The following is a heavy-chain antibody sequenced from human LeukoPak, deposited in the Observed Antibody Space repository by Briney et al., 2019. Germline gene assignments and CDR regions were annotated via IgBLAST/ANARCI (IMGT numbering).Heavy chain of an antibody. J-gene: IGHJ4*02. CDR3: ARDGFYDYVWGSYRYTFDY. CDR1: GFTFSSYA. Sequence: GGSLRLSCAASGFTFSSYAMSWVRQAPGKGLEWVSAISGSGGSTYYADSVKGRFTISRDNSKNTLYLQMNSLRAEDTAVYYCARDGFYDYVWGSYRYTFDYWGQGTLVTVSS. CDR2: ISGSGGST. V-gene: IGHV3-23*01. D-gene: IGHD3-16*02.